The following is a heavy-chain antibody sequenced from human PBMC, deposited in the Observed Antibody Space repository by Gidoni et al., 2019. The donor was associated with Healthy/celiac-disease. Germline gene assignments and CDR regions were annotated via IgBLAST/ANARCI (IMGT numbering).Heavy chain of an antibody. CDR1: GGSISSYY. CDR3: ARSRPAAPDY. V-gene: IGHV4-59*01. CDR2: IYYSGST. J-gene: IGHJ4*02. D-gene: IGHD2-2*01. Sequence: QVQLQESGPGLVKPSATLSLTCTVSGGSISSYYWRWIRQPPGKGLEWIGYIYYSGSTNYNPSLKSRVTISIGTSKNQFSLKLSSVTAADTAVYYCARSRPAAPDYWGQGTLVTVSS.